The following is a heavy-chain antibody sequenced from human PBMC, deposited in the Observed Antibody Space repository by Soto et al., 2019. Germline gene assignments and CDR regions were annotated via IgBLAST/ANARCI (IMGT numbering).Heavy chain of an antibody. J-gene: IGHJ6*02. CDR1: AYTFTRYG. D-gene: IGHD5-12*01. Sequence: QGHLVQSGAEVKKPGASVKVSCKTSAYTFTRYGISWVRKAPGQGLEWMGLISGYNGDTNYAQNLQDRVTMTIVTSTTAAYMALMSLTSADPAVYYCAKNGLPPYYFYGLDVWGQGTPVTVSS. V-gene: IGHV1-18*01. CDR2: ISGYNGDT. CDR3: AKNGLPPYYFYGLDV.